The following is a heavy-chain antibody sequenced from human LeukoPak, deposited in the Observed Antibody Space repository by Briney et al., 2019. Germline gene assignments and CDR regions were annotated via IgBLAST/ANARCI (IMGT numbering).Heavy chain of an antibody. Sequence: ASVKVSCKASRYTFTGYYMHWVRQAPGQGLEWMGWINPNSGVTDYAQNFQGRVTMTRDTSIGTAYVELSRLRSDDTAVYYCARGTGEGYTYGRYYFDYWGQGTLVTVSS. CDR3: ARGTGEGYTYGRYYFDY. CDR2: INPNSGVT. CDR1: RYTFTGYY. D-gene: IGHD5-18*01. J-gene: IGHJ4*02. V-gene: IGHV1-2*02.